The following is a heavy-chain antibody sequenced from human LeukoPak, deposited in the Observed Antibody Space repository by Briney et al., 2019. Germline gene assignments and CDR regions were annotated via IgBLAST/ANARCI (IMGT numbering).Heavy chain of an antibody. CDR1: GFTFSSYE. CDR3: ARDGKQWLSEIDAFAI. V-gene: IGHV3-48*03. D-gene: IGHD6-19*01. Sequence: GGSLRLSCAASGFTFSSYEMNWVRQAPGKGQEWVSYISSSGSTIYYADSVKGRFTISRDNAKNSLYLQMNSLRAEDTAVYYCARDGKQWLSEIDAFAIWGQGTMVTVSS. J-gene: IGHJ3*02. CDR2: ISSSGSTI.